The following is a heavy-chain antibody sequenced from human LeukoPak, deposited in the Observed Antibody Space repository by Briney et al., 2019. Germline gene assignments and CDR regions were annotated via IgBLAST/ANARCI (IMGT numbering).Heavy chain of an antibody. CDR2: INHSGST. CDR1: GGSFSGYY. CDR3: ARGLAAGDFDY. D-gene: IGHD6-13*01. V-gene: IGHV4-34*01. J-gene: IGHJ4*02. Sequence: SETLSLTCAVYGGSFSGYYWSWIRQPPGKGLEWIGEINHSGSTNYNPSLKSRVTISVDTSKNQFSLKLSSVTAADTAVYYCARGLAAGDFDYWSQGTLVTVSS.